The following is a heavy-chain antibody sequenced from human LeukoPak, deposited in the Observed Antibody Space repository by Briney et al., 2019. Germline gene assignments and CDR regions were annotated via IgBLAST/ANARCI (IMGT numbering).Heavy chain of an antibody. CDR1: GFTFSSYG. CDR2: IWYDGSNK. CDR3: AKGSAGGRPYYFDY. D-gene: IGHD6-13*01. J-gene: IGHJ4*02. Sequence: GSLKLSCAASGFTFSSYGMHWVRQAPGKGLEWVAVIWYDGSNKYYADSVKGRFTISRDNSKNTLYLQMNSLRAEDTAVYYCAKGSAGGRPYYFDYWGQGTLVPVSS. V-gene: IGHV3-33*06.